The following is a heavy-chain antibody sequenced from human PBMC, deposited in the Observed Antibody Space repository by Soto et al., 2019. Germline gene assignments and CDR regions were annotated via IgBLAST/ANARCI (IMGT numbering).Heavy chain of an antibody. CDR2: MNPNSGNT. J-gene: IGHJ6*02. V-gene: IGHV1-8*01. CDR1: GYTFTSYD. CDR3: AREADVLLWFGDRVMDV. Sequence: ASVKVSCKASGYTFTSYDINWVRQATGQGLEWMGWMNPNSGNTGYAQKFQGRVTMTRNTSISTAYMELSSLRSEDTAVYYCAREADVLLWFGDRVMDVWGQGTTVTVSS. D-gene: IGHD3-10*01.